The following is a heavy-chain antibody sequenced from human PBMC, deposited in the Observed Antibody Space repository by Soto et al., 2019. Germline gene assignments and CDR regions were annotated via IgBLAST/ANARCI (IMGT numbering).Heavy chain of an antibody. J-gene: IGHJ4*02. CDR3: AKEAAGYRLDY. CDR1: GFTFSSYG. D-gene: IGHD5-12*01. CDR2: ISYDGSNK. V-gene: IGHV3-30*18. Sequence: QVKLVESGGGVVQPGRSLRLSCAASGFTFSSYGMHWVRQAPGKGLEWVAVISYDGSNKYYADSVKGRFTISRDNSMNTLYRQMNSLRAEDTAVYHCAKEAAGYRLDYWGQGTLVTVSS.